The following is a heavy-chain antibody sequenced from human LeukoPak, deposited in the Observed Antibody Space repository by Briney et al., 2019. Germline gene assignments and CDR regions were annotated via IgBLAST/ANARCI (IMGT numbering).Heavy chain of an antibody. D-gene: IGHD2-2*01. CDR1: GYTLTELS. CDR2: FDPEDGET. J-gene: IGHJ4*02. Sequence: ASVKVSCKVSGYTLTELSMHWVRQAPGKGLEWMGGFDPEDGETIYAQKFQGRVTMTKDTSTDTAYMELSSLRSEDTAVYYCSTTGYCSSSSCPRHSDYWGQGTLVTVSS. CDR3: STTGYCSSSSCPRHSDY. V-gene: IGHV1-24*01.